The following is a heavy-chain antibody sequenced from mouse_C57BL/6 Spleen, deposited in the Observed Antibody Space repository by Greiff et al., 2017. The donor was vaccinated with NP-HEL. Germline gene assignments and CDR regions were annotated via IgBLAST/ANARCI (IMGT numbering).Heavy chain of an antibody. Sequence: QVQLQQPGAELVKPGSSFPLSLHSSGYTFTSYWMQWVKQRPGQGLEWIGEIDPSDSYTNYNQKFKGKATLTVDTSSSTAYMQLSSLTSEDSAVYYCAREDSNYLDYWGQGTTLTVSS. CDR3: AREDSNYLDY. CDR2: IDPSDSYT. D-gene: IGHD2-5*01. J-gene: IGHJ2*01. V-gene: IGHV1-50*01. CDR1: GYTFTSYW.